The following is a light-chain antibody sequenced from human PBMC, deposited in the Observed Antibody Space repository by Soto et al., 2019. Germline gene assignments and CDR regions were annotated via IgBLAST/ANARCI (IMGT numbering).Light chain of an antibody. CDR1: QSVSSNY. J-gene: IGKJ1*01. Sequence: ESVLTQSPGTLSLSPGERATLSCRASQSVSSNYLSWYQQKPGQPPRLLIYSASRRVTGIPDRFSGSGSGTDFTLTISRLEPEDFAVYYCPQYDSSPWTFGQWTKVELK. CDR2: SAS. CDR3: PQYDSSPWT. V-gene: IGKV3-20*01.